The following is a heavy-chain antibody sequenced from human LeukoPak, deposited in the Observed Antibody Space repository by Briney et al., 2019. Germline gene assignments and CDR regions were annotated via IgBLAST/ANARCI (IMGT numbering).Heavy chain of an antibody. D-gene: IGHD5-18*01. CDR1: GFTFSSYA. CDR2: ISGSGGST. CDR3: AKLGPPTAMVRSNWFDP. Sequence: SGGSLRLSCAASGFTFSSYAMSWVRQAPGKGLEWVSAISGSGGSTYYADSVKGRFTISRDNSKNTLYLQMNSLRAEDTAVYYCAKLGPPTAMVRSNWFDPWGQGTLVTVSS. J-gene: IGHJ5*02. V-gene: IGHV3-23*01.